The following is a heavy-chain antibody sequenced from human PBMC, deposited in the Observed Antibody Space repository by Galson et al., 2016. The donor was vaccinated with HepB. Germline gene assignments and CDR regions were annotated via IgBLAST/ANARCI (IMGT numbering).Heavy chain of an antibody. CDR3: TREFDL. CDR1: GFSLGNYW. V-gene: IGHV3-7*04. CDR2: IKKDGSEI. J-gene: IGHJ2*01. Sequence: SLRLSCAASGFSLGNYWMNWARQAPGKGLEWLANIKKDGSEINYVDSAKGRFTISRDNAKNSLFLQMNTLRVEDTAVYYCTREFDLWGRGTLVTVSS.